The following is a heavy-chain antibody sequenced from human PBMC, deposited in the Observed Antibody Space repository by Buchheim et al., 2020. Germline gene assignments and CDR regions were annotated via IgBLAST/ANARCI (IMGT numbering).Heavy chain of an antibody. Sequence: EVQLVESGGGLVQPGGSLRLSCAASGFTFSSYWMHWVRQAPGKGLVWVSTVTHNGGSTYYADSVKGRFTISRDNSKNTLYMQMNSLRGEDTAIYYCAKDWAGVAWDSWGQGT. CDR1: GFTFSSYW. CDR3: AKDWAGVAWDS. D-gene: IGHD6-19*01. J-gene: IGHJ4*02. CDR2: VTHNGGST. V-gene: IGHV3-23*04.